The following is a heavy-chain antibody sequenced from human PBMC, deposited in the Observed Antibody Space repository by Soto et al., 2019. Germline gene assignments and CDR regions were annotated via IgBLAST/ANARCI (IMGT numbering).Heavy chain of an antibody. CDR2: IYTSGST. V-gene: IGHV4-4*07. J-gene: IGHJ5*02. Sequence: PSETLSLTCTVSGGSISSYYWSWIRQPAGKGLEWIGRIYTSGSTNYNPSLKSRVTMSVDTSKNQFSLKLSSVTAADTAVYYCARYIPYYDFPVRPNWFDPWGQGTLVTVSS. CDR3: ARYIPYYDFPVRPNWFDP. CDR1: GGSISSYY. D-gene: IGHD3-3*01.